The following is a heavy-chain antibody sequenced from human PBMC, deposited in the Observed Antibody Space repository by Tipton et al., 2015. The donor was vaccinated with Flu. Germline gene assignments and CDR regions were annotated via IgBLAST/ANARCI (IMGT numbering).Heavy chain of an antibody. CDR3: ARDYSMSIAARLHFDY. CDR1: GFTFSSYW. D-gene: IGHD6-6*01. CDR2: IKQDGSEK. J-gene: IGHJ4*02. V-gene: IGHV3-7*01. Sequence: SLRLSCAASGFTFSSYWMSWVRQAPGKGLEWVANIKQDGSEKYYVDSVKGRFTISRDNAKSSLYLQMNSLRAEDTAVYYCARDYSMSIAARLHFDYWGQGTLVTVSS.